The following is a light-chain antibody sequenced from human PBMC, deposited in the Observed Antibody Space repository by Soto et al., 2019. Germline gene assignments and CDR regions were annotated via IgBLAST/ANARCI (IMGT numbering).Light chain of an antibody. CDR1: QTISSW. V-gene: IGKV1-5*03. CDR3: QQYNSYSPLT. Sequence: DIQMTQSPSTLSGSVGDRVTITCRASQTISSWLAWYQQKPGKAPNLLIYKASRLETGVPSRFSGSGSGTEFTPTISFLQPDDFATYYCQQYNSYSPLTFGGGTKVDI. J-gene: IGKJ4*01. CDR2: KAS.